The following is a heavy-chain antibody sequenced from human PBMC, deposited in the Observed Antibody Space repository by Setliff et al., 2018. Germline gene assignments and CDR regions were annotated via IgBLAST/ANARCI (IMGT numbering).Heavy chain of an antibody. CDR1: GYSISSGYY. CDR2: SYHSGST. J-gene: IGHJ5*02. V-gene: IGHV4-38-2*01. CDR3: ARLYIVVVVAATPAWFDP. Sequence: SETLSLTCAVSGYSISSGYYWGWIRQPPGKGLEWIGSSYHSGSTYYNPSLKSRVTISVDTSKNQFSLKLSSVTAADTAVYYCARLYIVVVVAATPAWFDPWGQGTLVTVSS. D-gene: IGHD2-15*01.